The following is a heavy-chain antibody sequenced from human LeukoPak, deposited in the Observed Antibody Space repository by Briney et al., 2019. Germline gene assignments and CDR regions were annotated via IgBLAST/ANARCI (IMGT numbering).Heavy chain of an antibody. Sequence: GASVKVSCKASGYTFTSYYMHWVRQAPGQGLEWMGIINPSGGSTSYAQKFQGRVTMTRDMSTSTVYMELSSLRSEDTAVYYSARLNWNDPSTDYWGQGTLVTVSS. CDR1: GYTFTSYY. CDR3: ARLNWNDPSTDY. V-gene: IGHV1-46*01. CDR2: INPSGGST. J-gene: IGHJ4*02. D-gene: IGHD1-1*01.